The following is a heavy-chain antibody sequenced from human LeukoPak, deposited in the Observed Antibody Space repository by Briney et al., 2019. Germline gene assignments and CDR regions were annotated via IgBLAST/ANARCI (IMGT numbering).Heavy chain of an antibody. D-gene: IGHD2-15*01. CDR1: GGSISSSSYY. CDR2: IYYSGST. CDR3: ARYGVVVVVATFDY. J-gene: IGHJ4*02. Sequence: SETLSLTCTVSGGSISSSSYYWGWIRQPPGKGLEWIGSIYYSGSTYYNPSLKSRVTISVDTSKNQFSLKLSSVTAADTAVYYCARYGVVVVVATFDYWGQGTLVTVSS. V-gene: IGHV4-39*01.